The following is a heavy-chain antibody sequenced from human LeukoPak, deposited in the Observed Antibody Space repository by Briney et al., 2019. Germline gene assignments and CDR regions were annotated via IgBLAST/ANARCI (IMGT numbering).Heavy chain of an antibody. CDR2: IYYSGTT. Sequence: SETLSLTCTVSGGSTNSSSYYWGWIRQPPGKGLEWIGSIYYSGTTHYNPSLRSRVTISVDTSKNQFSLKLSSVTAADTAVYYCAREEVYYGDFKIAYYFDYWGQGTLVTVSS. J-gene: IGHJ4*02. V-gene: IGHV4-39*02. D-gene: IGHD4-17*01. CDR3: AREEVYYGDFKIAYYFDY. CDR1: GGSTNSSSYY.